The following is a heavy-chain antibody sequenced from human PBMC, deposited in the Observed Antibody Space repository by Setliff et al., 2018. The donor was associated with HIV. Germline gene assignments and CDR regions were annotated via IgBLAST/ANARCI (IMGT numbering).Heavy chain of an antibody. CDR2: IYPGDSET. J-gene: IGHJ3*02. D-gene: IGHD3-3*01. V-gene: IGHV5-51*01. CDR1: GYSFTSYW. Sequence: GESLKISCKGFGYSFTSYWIGWVRQMPGKGLEWMGIIYPGDSETRYSPSFQGQVTISADKPISTAYLQWSSLKASDTAMYYCARGPLSSLWTGFYTGAFDIWGQGTTVTVS. CDR3: ARGPLSSLWTGFYTGAFDI.